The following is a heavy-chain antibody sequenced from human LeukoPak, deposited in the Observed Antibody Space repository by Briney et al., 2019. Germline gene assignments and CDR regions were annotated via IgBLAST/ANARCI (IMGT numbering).Heavy chain of an antibody. CDR3: ARDWDYSGSYYNWFDP. CDR1: GYTFTSYA. D-gene: IGHD1-26*01. Sequence: GASVKVSCKASGYTFTSYAMHWVRQAPGQRLEWMGWINAGNGNTKYSQKFQGRVTITRDTSASTAYMELSSLRSEDTAVYYCARDWDYSGSYYNWFDPRGQGTLVTVSS. CDR2: INAGNGNT. J-gene: IGHJ5*02. V-gene: IGHV1-3*01.